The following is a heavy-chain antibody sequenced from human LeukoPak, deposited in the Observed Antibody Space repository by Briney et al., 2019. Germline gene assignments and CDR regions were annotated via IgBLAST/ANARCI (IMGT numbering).Heavy chain of an antibody. CDR1: GGSFSGYY. Sequence: SETLSLTCAVYGGSFSGYYWSRIRQPPGKGLEWIGEINYSGSTDYNPSLKSRVSISVDTAKNQFSLNLNSVTAADTAVYYCARGQDYYGSGIDYWGQGTLVTVSS. J-gene: IGHJ4*02. V-gene: IGHV4-34*01. CDR2: INYSGST. CDR3: ARGQDYYGSGIDY. D-gene: IGHD3-10*01.